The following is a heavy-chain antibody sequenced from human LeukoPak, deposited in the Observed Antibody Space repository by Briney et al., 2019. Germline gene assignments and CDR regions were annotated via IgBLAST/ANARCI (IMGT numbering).Heavy chain of an antibody. J-gene: IGHJ4*02. CDR1: GFTFSSYT. V-gene: IGHV3-48*02. CDR3: ARGIDSSGWYFDY. Sequence: GGSLRLSCAASGFTFSSYTMNWFRQAPGKGLEWISYISISSSTTYYADSVKGRFAISRDNAKNSVYLQMNSLRDEDTAVYYCARGIDSSGWYFDYWGQGTLVTVSS. CDR2: ISISSSTT. D-gene: IGHD6-25*01.